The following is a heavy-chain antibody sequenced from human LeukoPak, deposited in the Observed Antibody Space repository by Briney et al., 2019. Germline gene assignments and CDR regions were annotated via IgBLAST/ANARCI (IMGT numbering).Heavy chain of an antibody. J-gene: IGHJ6*02. D-gene: IGHD6-13*01. CDR1: GGSISSYY. CDR3: ARGIAAADSYYYYGMDV. V-gene: IGHV4-59*01. CDR2: IYYSGST. Sequence: PSETLSLTCTVSGGSISSYYWSWIRRPPGKGLEWIGYIYYSGSTNYNPSLKSRVTISVDTSKNQFSLKLSSVTAADTAVYYCARGIAAADSYYYYGMDVWGQGTTVTVSS.